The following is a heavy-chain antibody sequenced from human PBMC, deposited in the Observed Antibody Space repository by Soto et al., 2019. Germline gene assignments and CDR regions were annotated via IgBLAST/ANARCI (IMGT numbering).Heavy chain of an antibody. J-gene: IGHJ4*02. CDR3: ARDLMGYSGGSCVDY. Sequence: QAQLVQSGAEVKKPGASVKVSCKASGYTFTSYSISWVRQAPGQGLEWMGWISAYNGNTNYAQKFQGRVTMTTNTSKSTPYMELRSLGSDDTAVYDWARDLMGYSGGSCVDYWGQGTLVTVSS. CDR1: GYTFTSYS. V-gene: IGHV1-18*01. D-gene: IGHD6-19*01. CDR2: ISAYNGNT.